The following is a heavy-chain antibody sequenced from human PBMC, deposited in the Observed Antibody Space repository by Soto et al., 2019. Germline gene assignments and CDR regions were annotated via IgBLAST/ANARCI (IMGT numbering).Heavy chain of an antibody. J-gene: IGHJ4*02. CDR1: GFTFSSYG. CDR2: ISYDGSNK. D-gene: IGHD3-22*01. CDR3: AKKGSSGFPGDY. V-gene: IGHV3-30*18. Sequence: HPGGSLRLSCAASGFTFSSYGMHWVRQAPGKGLEWVAVISYDGSNKYYADSVKGRFTISRDNSKNTLYLQMNSLRAEDTAVYYCAKKGSSGFPGDYWGQGTLVTVYS.